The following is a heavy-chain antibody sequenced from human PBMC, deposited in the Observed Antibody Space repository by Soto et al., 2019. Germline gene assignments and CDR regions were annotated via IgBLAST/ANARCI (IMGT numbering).Heavy chain of an antibody. D-gene: IGHD2-21*02. CDR1: GYTFTGYY. V-gene: IGHV1-2*04. CDR2: INPNSGGT. Sequence: ASVKVSCKASGYTFTGYYMHWVRQAPGQGLEWMGWINPNSGGTNYAQKFQGWVTMTRDTSISTAYMELSRLRSEDTAGYYCAVAYCGGGCYSRYYYYYMDVWGKGTTVTVSS. CDR3: AVAYCGGGCYSRYYYYYMDV. J-gene: IGHJ6*03.